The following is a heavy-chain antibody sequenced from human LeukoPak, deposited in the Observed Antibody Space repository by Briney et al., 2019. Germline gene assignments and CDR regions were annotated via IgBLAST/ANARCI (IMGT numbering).Heavy chain of an antibody. CDR3: ARHYHYDILTGYRKSGMDV. CDR1: GYSFTSYW. CDR2: IDPSDSYT. J-gene: IGHJ6*04. V-gene: IGHV5-10-1*01. D-gene: IGHD3-9*01. Sequence: GESLRISCKGSGYSFTSYWTSWVRQMPGKGLEWMGRIDPSDSYTNYSPSFQGHVTISADKSISTAYLQWSSLKASDTAMYYCARHYHYDILTGYRKSGMDVWGKGTTVTVSS.